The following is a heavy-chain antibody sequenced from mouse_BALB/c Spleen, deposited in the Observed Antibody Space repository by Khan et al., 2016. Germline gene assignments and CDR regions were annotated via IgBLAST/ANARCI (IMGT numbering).Heavy chain of an antibody. V-gene: IGHV2-9*02. CDR2: IWAGGST. Sequence: QVQLKQSGPGLVAPSQSLSITCTVSGFSLTNSGVHWVRQPPRKGLDWLGVIWAGGSTDYNSALMSRLSITRDTTQNQVFLKMNSLQTDDTAMYYCAREDQDFDAWFASWSRGTLVTVSA. CDR3: AREDQDFDAWFAS. CDR1: GFSLTNSG. J-gene: IGHJ3*01.